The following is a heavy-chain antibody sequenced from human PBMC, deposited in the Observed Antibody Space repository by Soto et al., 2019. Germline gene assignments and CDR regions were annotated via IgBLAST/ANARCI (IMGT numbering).Heavy chain of an antibody. CDR3: ASTTGKLDY. D-gene: IGHD2-8*01. J-gene: IGHJ4*02. CDR2: IVPIFGTE. CDR1: GGTFNNYA. Sequence: VQLVQSGAEVKKPGSSVKVSCRNSGGTFNNYAISWVRQAPGQGLEWMGGIVPIFGTETYAEKLQGRVTITADESTSTAYMELSSLSSDDTAVYYCASTTGKLDYWGQGTLVTVSS. V-gene: IGHV1-69*01.